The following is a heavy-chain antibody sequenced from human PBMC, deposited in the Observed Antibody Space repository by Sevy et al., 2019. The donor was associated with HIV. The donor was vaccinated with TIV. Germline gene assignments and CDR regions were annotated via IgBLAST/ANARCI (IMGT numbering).Heavy chain of an antibody. CDR1: RYTFNNYG. J-gene: IGHJ4*02. Sequence: ASVKVSCKTSRYTFNNYGISWVREAPGQGLEWMGWISVYGETNYAQKVQDRLTVTTDTSTATAYMELRSLRSDDTAVYYCARGLYFDFGAYWGQGTLVTVSS. V-gene: IGHV1-18*01. CDR3: ARGLYFDFGAY. D-gene: IGHD3-10*01. CDR2: ISVYGET.